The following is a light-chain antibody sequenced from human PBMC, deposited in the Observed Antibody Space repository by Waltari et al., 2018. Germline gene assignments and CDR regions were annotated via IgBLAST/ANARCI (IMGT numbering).Light chain of an antibody. CDR1: QSVSRT. V-gene: IGKV3-20*01. CDR3: QHYVSLPVT. CDR2: DAS. J-gene: IGKJ1*01. Sequence: EIVLTQSPGTLSLSPAERATLSCRASQSVSRTLAWYQQKPGQAPRLLIYDASSRATGIPDRFSGSGSGTDFSLTITRLEPEDFAVYYCQHYVSLPVTFGQGTKVEIK.